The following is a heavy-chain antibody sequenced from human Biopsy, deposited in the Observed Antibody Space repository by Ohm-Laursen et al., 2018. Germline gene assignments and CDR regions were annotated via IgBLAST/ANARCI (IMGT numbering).Heavy chain of an antibody. V-gene: IGHV3-21*06. J-gene: IGHJ3*02. CDR3: ARRAI. CDR2: ITSGSSFI. Sequence: SLRLSCAASGFTLSGYTMNWVRQAPGKGLEWVSSITSGSSFINYADSVKGRFTVSRDNAKNSLSLQMSSLRAEDTAVYYCARRAIWGQGTTVTVSS. CDR1: GFTLSGYT.